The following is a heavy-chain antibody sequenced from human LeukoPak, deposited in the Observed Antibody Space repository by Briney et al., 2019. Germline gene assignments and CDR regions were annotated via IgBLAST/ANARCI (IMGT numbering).Heavy chain of an antibody. CDR3: AKDRSAWHQTIDY. D-gene: IGHD1/OR15-1a*01. J-gene: IGHJ4*02. CDR2: IQNDGSNK. Sequence: GGSLRLSCGASGFTFSTYGIHWVRQAPGRGLEWVAFIQNDGSNKYYTGSVKGRFTISRDNSKNTLYLQMNSLRAEDTAVYYCAKDRSAWHQTIDYWGQGTLVTVSS. CDR1: GFTFSTYG. V-gene: IGHV3-30*02.